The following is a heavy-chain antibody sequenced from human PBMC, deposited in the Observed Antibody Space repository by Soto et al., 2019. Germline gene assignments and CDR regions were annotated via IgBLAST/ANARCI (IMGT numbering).Heavy chain of an antibody. Sequence: GESLKISCKGSGYNFATYWIGWVRQTPGKGLEWIGIIYPPNSDTKYSPSFEGQVTISAEKPINTAYLQWSSLTASDTAVYYCARHRLYSSSWTNFDYWGQGTLVTVSS. V-gene: IGHV5-51*01. CDR2: IYPPNSDT. CDR3: ARHRLYSSSWTNFDY. D-gene: IGHD2-2*01. J-gene: IGHJ4*02. CDR1: GYNFATYW.